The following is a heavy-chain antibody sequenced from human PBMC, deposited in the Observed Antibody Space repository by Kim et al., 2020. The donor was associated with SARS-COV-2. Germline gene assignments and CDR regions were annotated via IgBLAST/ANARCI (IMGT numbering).Heavy chain of an antibody. D-gene: IGHD3-9*01. J-gene: IGHJ5*02. V-gene: IGHV3-73*01. CDR2: IRSKANSYAT. CDR3: TRKALRWFDP. Sequence: GGSLRLSCAASGFTFSGSAMHWVRQASGKGLEWVGRIRSKANSYATAYAASVKGRFTISRDDSKNTAYLQMNSLKTEDTAVYYCTRKALRWFDPWGQGTLVTVSS. CDR1: GFTFSGSA.